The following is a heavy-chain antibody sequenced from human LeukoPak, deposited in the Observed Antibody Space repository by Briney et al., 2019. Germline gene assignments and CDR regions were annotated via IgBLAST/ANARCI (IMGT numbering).Heavy chain of an antibody. CDR2: IDHTGSI. D-gene: IGHD3-10*01. J-gene: IGHJ4*02. CDR3: ARGGYGPGSHYRH. Sequence: SESLSLTCAVNAGSFTGYYWSWIRQPPGKGLEWIGAIDHTGSISYNPSLRSRVTIPVDTVKNQCSLNLRSVTAADRAIDYCARGGYGPGSHYRHWGQGTLVTVSS. CDR1: AGSFTGYY. V-gene: IGHV4-34*01.